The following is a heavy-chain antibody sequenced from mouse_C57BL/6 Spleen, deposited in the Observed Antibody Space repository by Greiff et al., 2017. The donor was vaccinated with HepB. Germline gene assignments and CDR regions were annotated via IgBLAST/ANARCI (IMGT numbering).Heavy chain of an antibody. Sequence: QVQLQQSGPGLVQPSQSLSITCTVSGFSLTSYGVHWVRQSPGKGLEWLGVIWSGGSTDYNAAFISRLSISKDNSKSQVFFKMNSLQADDTAIYYCARTVYYYGSSYYYAMDYWGQGTSVTVSS. CDR2: IWSGGST. J-gene: IGHJ4*01. D-gene: IGHD1-1*01. V-gene: IGHV2-2*01. CDR1: GFSLTSYG. CDR3: ARTVYYYGSSYYYAMDY.